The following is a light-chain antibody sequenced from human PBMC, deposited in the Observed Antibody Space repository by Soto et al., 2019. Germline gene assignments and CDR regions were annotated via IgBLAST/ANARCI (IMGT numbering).Light chain of an antibody. V-gene: IGLV2-14*01. Sequence: QSALTQPASVSASPGQSITISCTGASSDIGGYKYVSWYQQHPGKAPKLMIYEVTNRPSGVSNRFSGSKSGNTASLTISGLQAEEEADYYCSSYTISNTLVLFGGGTKVTVL. CDR2: EVT. CDR1: SSDIGGYKY. CDR3: SSYTISNTLVL. J-gene: IGLJ2*01.